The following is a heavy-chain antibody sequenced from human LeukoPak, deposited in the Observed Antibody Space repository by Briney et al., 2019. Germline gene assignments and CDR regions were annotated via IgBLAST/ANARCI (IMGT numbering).Heavy chain of an antibody. CDR2: IYYSGST. CDR1: GGAISSYY. V-gene: IGHV4-59*01. Sequence: PSETLSLTCTVSGGAISSYYWSWIRQPPGKGLEWIGYIYYSGSTNYNPSLKSRVTISVDTSKNQFSLKLSSVTAADTAVYYCARGLRDYFDYWGQGTLVTVSS. J-gene: IGHJ4*02. CDR3: ARGLRDYFDY.